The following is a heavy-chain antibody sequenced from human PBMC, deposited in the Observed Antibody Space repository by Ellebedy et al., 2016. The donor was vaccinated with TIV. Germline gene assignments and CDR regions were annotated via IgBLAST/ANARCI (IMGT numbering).Heavy chain of an antibody. V-gene: IGHV4-39*07. D-gene: IGHD2-2*02. CDR1: GGSISSGGYY. Sequence: MPSETLSLTCTVSGGSISSGGYYWSWIRQTPGKGLEWIGDVNHGGRTSHNPSLKSRVTISVDTSKSQFSLKLSSVTAADTAVYYCARGPYRDAFDVWGQGTMVTVSS. CDR3: ARGPYRDAFDV. J-gene: IGHJ3*01. CDR2: VNHGGRT.